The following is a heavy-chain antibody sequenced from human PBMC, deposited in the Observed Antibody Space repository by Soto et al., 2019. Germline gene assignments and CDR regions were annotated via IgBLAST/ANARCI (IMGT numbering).Heavy chain of an antibody. D-gene: IGHD3-3*01. CDR1: GGSFSGYY. Sequence: SEPLSLTCAVYGGSFSGYYWSWIRQPPGKGLEWIGEINHSGSTNYNPSLKSRVTISVDTSKNQFSLKLSSVTAADTAVYYCARRRLRITIFGVVIRSPDYFDYWGQVTLVTVSS. V-gene: IGHV4-34*01. CDR2: INHSGST. CDR3: ARRRLRITIFGVVIRSPDYFDY. J-gene: IGHJ4*02.